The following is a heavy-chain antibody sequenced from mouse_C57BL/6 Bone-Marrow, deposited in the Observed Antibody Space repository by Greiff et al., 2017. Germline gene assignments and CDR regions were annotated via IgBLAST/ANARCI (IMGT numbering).Heavy chain of an antibody. CDR3: AREGLAY. CDR2: IYPGSGST. D-gene: IGHD3-3*01. V-gene: IGHV1-55*01. CDR1: GYTFTSYW. Sequence: QVQLKQPGAELVQPGASVKMSCKASGYTFTSYWITWVKQRPGPGLEWNGDIYPGSGSTNYNEKFKSKATQTVDTSSSTAYMQLSRRTSADAAVYYCAREGLAYWGQGTLVTVSA. J-gene: IGHJ3*01.